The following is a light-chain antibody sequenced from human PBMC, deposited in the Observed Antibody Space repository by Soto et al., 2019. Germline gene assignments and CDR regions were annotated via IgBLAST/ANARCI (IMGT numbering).Light chain of an antibody. Sequence: DIQMTQSPSSVSASVGDRVTITCRASQRISSWLAWYQQRPGKAPELLIYAASSLQSGVPSRFSGSGSVTDFTLTISSLQPEDFATYYCQQANSFPITFGQGTRLEIK. V-gene: IGKV1-12*01. CDR1: QRISSW. J-gene: IGKJ5*01. CDR3: QQANSFPIT. CDR2: AAS.